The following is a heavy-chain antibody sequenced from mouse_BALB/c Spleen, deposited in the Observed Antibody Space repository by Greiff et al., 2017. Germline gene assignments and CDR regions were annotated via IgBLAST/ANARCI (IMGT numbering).Heavy chain of an antibody. CDR3: TRGGWLRRGKNAMDY. CDR1: GYTFTSYW. J-gene: IGHJ4*01. Sequence: QVQLQQSGAELVRPGASVKLSCKASGYTFTSYWINWVKQRPGQGLEWIGNIYPSDSYTNYNQKFKDKATLTVDKSSSTAYMQLSSPTSEDSAVYYCTRGGWLRRGKNAMDYWGQGTSVTVSS. D-gene: IGHD2-2*01. CDR2: IYPSDSYT. V-gene: IGHV1-69*02.